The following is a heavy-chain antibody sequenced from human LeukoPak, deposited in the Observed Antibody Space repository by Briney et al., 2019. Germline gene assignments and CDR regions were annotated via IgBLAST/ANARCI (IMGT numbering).Heavy chain of an antibody. CDR2: INWNGGSS. Sequence: GGSLRLSCSTSGFIFADYGLTWVRQAPGKGLEWVSGINWNGGSSGYADSVRGRFTISRDNAKNSLYLQMNSLSVEDTAFYYCARDVVAAGATYAYDVWGQGTLVTVSS. J-gene: IGHJ3*01. CDR3: ARDVVAAGATYAYDV. D-gene: IGHD1-26*01. V-gene: IGHV3-20*04. CDR1: GFIFADYG.